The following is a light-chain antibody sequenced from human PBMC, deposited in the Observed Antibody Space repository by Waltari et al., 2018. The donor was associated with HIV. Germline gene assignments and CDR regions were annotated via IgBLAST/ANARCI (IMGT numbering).Light chain of an antibody. CDR1: SSDIGSYNR. J-gene: IGLJ3*02. CDR3: SSYTPSSTWV. Sequence: QSTLTQPPSVSGSLGQSVTIACSGTSSDIGSYNRVSWYQPPPGTAPKLIIYEVTKRPSGVAVRFSGAKSGITASLPISGLQAEDEADYYCSSYTPSSTWVFGGGTQLTVL. CDR2: EVT. V-gene: IGLV2-18*02.